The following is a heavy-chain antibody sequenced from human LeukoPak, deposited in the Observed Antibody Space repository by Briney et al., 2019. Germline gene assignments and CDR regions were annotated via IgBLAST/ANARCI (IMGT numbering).Heavy chain of an antibody. CDR1: GFTFSSYA. Sequence: GGSLRLSCAASGFTFSSYAMSWVRQAPGKGLEWVSAISGSGGSTYYADSVKGRFTISRDNARNSLYLQMTSLRAEDTAVYYCARGPCGGDCYSDYWGQGTLVTVSS. CDR2: ISGSGGST. CDR3: ARGPCGGDCYSDY. D-gene: IGHD2-21*02. V-gene: IGHV3-23*01. J-gene: IGHJ4*02.